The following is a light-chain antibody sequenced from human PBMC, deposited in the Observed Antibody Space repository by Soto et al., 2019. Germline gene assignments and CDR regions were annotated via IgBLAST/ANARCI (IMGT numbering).Light chain of an antibody. CDR1: QSVYNS. J-gene: IGKJ1*01. Sequence: LFTQSPATLSLAPGERATLSCRASQSVYNSLAWFQQKPGQAPRLLIYDASNRATGIPARFSGSGSGTDFTLTISSLEPEDFAIYYCQQRAHWPPWTFGQGTKVDIK. CDR3: QQRAHWPPWT. CDR2: DAS. V-gene: IGKV3-11*01.